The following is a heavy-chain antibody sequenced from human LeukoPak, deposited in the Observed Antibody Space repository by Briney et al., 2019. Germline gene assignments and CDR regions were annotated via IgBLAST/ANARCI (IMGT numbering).Heavy chain of an antibody. CDR2: IKSKTDGGTT. J-gene: IGHJ4*02. V-gene: IGHV3-15*01. D-gene: IGHD3-9*01. CDR3: TEYYDILTGYYGY. Sequence: GGSLRLSCAASGFTFSNAWMSWVRQAPGKGLEWVGRIKSKTDGGTTDYAAPVKGRFTISRDDSKNTLYLQMNSLKTEDTAVYYCTEYYDILTGYYGYWGQGTLVTVSS. CDR1: GFTFSNAW.